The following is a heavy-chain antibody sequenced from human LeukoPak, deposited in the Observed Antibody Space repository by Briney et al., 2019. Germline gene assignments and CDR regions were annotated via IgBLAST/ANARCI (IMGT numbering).Heavy chain of an antibody. D-gene: IGHD3-10*01. CDR1: GGSFSGYY. CDR2: INHSGST. Sequence: SETLSLTCAVYGGSFSGYYWSWIRQPPGKGLEWIGEINHSGSTNYNPSLKSRVTISVDTSKNQFSLKLSSVTAADTAVYYCARVSTPWFGELAFDYWGQGTLVTVSS. J-gene: IGHJ4*02. V-gene: IGHV4-34*01. CDR3: ARVSTPWFGELAFDY.